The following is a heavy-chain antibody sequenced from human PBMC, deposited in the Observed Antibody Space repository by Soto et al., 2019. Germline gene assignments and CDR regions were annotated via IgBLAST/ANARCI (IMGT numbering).Heavy chain of an antibody. D-gene: IGHD6-19*01. CDR2: IYFSGST. CDR3: ARVNSGRNWFDP. Sequence: WETLSLTCTVSGDSVSSASFYWIWIRQAPGKGLEWIGFIYFSGSTNYNPSLKSRVTMSLDTSKNQFSLNLSSVTPADTAVYYRARVNSGRNWFDPWGQGTLVTVSS. V-gene: IGHV4-61*01. J-gene: IGHJ5*02. CDR1: GDSVSSASFY.